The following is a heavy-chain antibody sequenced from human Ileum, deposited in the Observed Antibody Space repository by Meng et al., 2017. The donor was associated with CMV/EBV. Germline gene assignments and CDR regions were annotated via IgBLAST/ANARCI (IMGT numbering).Heavy chain of an antibody. D-gene: IGHD6-13*01. J-gene: IGHJ5*02. Sequence: QVAPAVSGPGPVKPLQPLSLSCTVSGASISSGDYYWSWIRQPPGKGLEWIGYIFFSGNTYYNPSLNNRVIISIDTPRNQFSLKVDSVTAADTAVYYCARFRIAALGNLFDPWGHGTLVTVSS. V-gene: IGHV4-30-4*08. CDR2: IFFSGNT. CDR3: ARFRIAALGNLFDP. CDR1: GASISSGDYY.